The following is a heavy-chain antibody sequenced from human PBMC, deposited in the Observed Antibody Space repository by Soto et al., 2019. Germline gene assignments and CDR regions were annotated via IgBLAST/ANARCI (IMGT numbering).Heavy chain of an antibody. CDR2: ISAYNGNT. D-gene: IGHD2-8*02. Sequence: VKVSCKASGYTFTSYGISWVRQAPGQGLEWMGWISAYNGNTNYAQKLQGRVTMTRNTSISTAYMELSSLRSEDTAVYYCARWGVVYEEYYYYGMDVWGQGTKVTVSS. J-gene: IGHJ6*02. CDR1: GYTFTSYG. CDR3: ARWGVVYEEYYYYGMDV. V-gene: IGHV1-18*01.